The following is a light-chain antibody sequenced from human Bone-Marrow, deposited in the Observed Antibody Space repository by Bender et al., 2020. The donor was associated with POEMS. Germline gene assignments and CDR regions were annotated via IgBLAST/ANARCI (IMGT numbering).Light chain of an antibody. V-gene: IGLV1-47*01. CDR1: SSNMGSKY. CDR3: CSYPGSNTYV. J-gene: IGLJ1*01. CDR2: GNS. Sequence: QSVLTQPPSVSGTPGQRVTISCSGSSSNMGSKYVYWYQQLPGTAPRLLIYGNSNRPSGVPDRFSGSKSGTSASLAITGLQADDEADYYCCSYPGSNTYVFGTGTKVTVL.